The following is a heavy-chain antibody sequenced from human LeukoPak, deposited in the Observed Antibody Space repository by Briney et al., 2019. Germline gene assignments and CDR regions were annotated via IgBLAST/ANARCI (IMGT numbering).Heavy chain of an antibody. V-gene: IGHV3-73*01. CDR1: GLTFSGSN. CDR2: IKTKTNSYAT. Sequence: GGSLRLSCAASGLTFSGSNMHWVRQASGKGLEWVGRIKTKTNSYATAYAASVKGRFTISRDDSKNTAYLQMNSLKTEDTAIYYCTAVTTTKGPYGMDVWGQGTTVTVSS. D-gene: IGHD1/OR15-1a*01. J-gene: IGHJ6*02. CDR3: TAVTTTKGPYGMDV.